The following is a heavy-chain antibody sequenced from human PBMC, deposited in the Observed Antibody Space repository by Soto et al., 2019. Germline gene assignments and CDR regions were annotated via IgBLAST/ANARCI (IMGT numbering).Heavy chain of an antibody. V-gene: IGHV1-69*02. CDR1: GGTFSSYT. CDR3: ARVVVAGTGDEYFQH. Sequence: QVQLVQSGAEVKKPGSSVKVSCKASGGTFSSYTISWVRQAPGQGLEWRGRIIPILGIANYAQKFQGRVTITADKSTSTAYMELSSLRSEDTAVYYCARVVVAGTGDEYFQHWGQGTLVTVSS. D-gene: IGHD6-19*01. CDR2: IIPILGIA. J-gene: IGHJ1*01.